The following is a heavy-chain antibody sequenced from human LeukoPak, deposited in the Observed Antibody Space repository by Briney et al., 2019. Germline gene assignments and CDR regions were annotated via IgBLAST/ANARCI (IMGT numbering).Heavy chain of an antibody. J-gene: IGHJ4*02. D-gene: IGHD3-3*01. CDR3: ARLGAGPTYYDFWSGYSSFYFDY. CDR2: IYHSGST. V-gene: IGHV4-4*02. Sequence: PSETLSLTCAVSGGSISSSNWWSWVRQPPGKGLEWIGEIYHSGSTNCNPSLKSRVTISVDTSKNQFSLKLSSVTAADTAVYYCARLGAGPTYYDFWSGYSSFYFDYWGQGTLVTVSS. CDR1: GGSISSSNW.